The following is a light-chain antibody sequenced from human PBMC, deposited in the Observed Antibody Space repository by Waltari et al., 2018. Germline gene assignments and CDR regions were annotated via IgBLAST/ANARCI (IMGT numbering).Light chain of an antibody. V-gene: IGKV1-5*01. J-gene: IGKJ5*01. CDR1: QSISSW. Sequence: DIQMTQSPSTLSASVGDRVTITCRASQSISSWLAWYQQKPGKAPKLLIYDASSLESGVPSRFSGSGSGTDFTLSISSLQPEDFATYYCQQSYATSITFGQGTQLEIK. CDR2: DAS. CDR3: QQSYATSIT.